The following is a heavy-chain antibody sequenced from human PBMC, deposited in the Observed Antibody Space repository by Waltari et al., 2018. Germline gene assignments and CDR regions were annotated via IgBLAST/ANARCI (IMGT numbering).Heavy chain of an antibody. Sequence: QVQLVESMGGVLQPGKSFRLTCTASGVTFRDFERHWVRQAPGKGLEWVAIISADGSDKFYGDSVRGRFTVSRDNSKNTLYLQMNSLTVYDTALYFCAKLGSLDAFDVWGQGTMFTVAS. D-gene: IGHD6-19*01. J-gene: IGHJ3*01. CDR1: GVTFRDFE. V-gene: IGHV3-30*18. CDR2: ISADGSDK. CDR3: AKLGSLDAFDV.